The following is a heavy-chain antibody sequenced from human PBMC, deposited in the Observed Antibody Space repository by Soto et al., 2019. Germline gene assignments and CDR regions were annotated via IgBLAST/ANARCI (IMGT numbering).Heavy chain of an antibody. D-gene: IGHD2-21*02. CDR1: GYTFTSYY. Sequence: QVQLVQSGAEVKKPGASVKVSCKASGYTFTSYYMHWVRQAPGQGLEWMGIINPSGGSTSYAQKFQGRVTMTRDTSTSTVYMELSSLRSEDTAGYYCARDPLAYCGGDCYTLDIWGQGTMVTVSS. CDR3: ARDPLAYCGGDCYTLDI. J-gene: IGHJ3*02. CDR2: INPSGGST. V-gene: IGHV1-46*01.